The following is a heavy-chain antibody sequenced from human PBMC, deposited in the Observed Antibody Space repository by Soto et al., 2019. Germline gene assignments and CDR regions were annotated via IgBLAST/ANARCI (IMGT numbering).Heavy chain of an antibody. D-gene: IGHD3-3*01. CDR1: GFTFSNAW. V-gene: IGHV3-15*01. CDR2: IKSKTDGGTT. J-gene: IGHJ3*02. Sequence: GGSLRLSCAASGFTFSNAWMSWVRQAPGKGLEWVDRIKSKTDGGTTDYAAPVKGRFTISRDDSKNTLYLQMNSLKTEDTAVYYCTTDTYYDFWSGTFDIWGQGTMVTVSS. CDR3: TTDTYYDFWSGTFDI.